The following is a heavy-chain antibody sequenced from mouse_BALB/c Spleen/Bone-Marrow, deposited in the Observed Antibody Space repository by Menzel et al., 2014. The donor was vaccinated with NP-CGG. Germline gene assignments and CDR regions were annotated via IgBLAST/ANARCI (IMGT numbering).Heavy chain of an antibody. Sequence: EVQGVESGGGLVQPGGSLNLSCAASGFDFSRYWMSWARQAPGKGPEWIGEINPGSSTINYTPSLKDKFIISRDNAKNTLYLQMSKVRSEDTALYYCARQTGTGAMDYWGQGTSVTVSS. J-gene: IGHJ4*01. V-gene: IGHV4-2*02. CDR3: ARQTGTGAMDY. CDR2: INPGSSTI. D-gene: IGHD4-1*01. CDR1: GFDFSRYW.